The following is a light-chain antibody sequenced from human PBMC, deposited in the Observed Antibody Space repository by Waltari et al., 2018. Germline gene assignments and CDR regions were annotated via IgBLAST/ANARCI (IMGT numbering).Light chain of an antibody. CDR1: QSVSRS. CDR2: GAS. J-gene: IGKJ1*01. V-gene: IGKV3-20*01. Sequence: EIVLTQSPGTRSLSPGERATLSCRASQSVSRSLAWYQQKPGQAPRLLIYGASNRATGIPDRFSGSGSGTDFSLTISRLEPEDFAVYYCQHYVSLPATFGQGTKVEIK. CDR3: QHYVSLPAT.